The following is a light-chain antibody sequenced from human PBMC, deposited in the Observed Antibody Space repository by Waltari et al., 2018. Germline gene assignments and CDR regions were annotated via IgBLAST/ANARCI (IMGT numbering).Light chain of an antibody. Sequence: SSELTQPSSVSVSPGQPARITCSGDMLPKKYTRWFQQKPGQAPVLVLYQDSVRPSGIPERFSGSSSGTTVTLTISGAQVEDEADYYCYSTTDNNLGVFGPGTRVTVL. CDR3: YSTTDNNLGV. J-gene: IGLJ1*01. CDR2: QDS. CDR1: MLPKKY. V-gene: IGLV3-27*01.